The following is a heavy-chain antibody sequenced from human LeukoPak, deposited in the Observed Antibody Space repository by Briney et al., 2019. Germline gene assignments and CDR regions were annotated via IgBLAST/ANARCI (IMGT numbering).Heavy chain of an antibody. V-gene: IGHV4-39*01. J-gene: IGHJ4*02. D-gene: IGHD5-24*01. CDR3: ARQIDGYNAGY. Sequence: SETLSLTCTVSGGSISSSSYYWGWIRQPPGKGLEWIGNIYYSGSTYYNPSLKSRVTISVDTSKNQFSLKLSSVTAADTAVYYCARQIDGYNAGYWGPGTLVTVSS. CDR1: GGSISSSSYY. CDR2: IYYSGST.